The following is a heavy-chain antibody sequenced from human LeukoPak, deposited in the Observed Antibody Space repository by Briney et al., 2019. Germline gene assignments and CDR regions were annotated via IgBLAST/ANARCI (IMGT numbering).Heavy chain of an antibody. D-gene: IGHD3-16*01. CDR3: ARMKGYAYSDY. J-gene: IGHJ4*02. Sequence: SVKVSCKAPRGTFSTYAINWVRQAPGQGLEWMGGFIPFYGATNYAQKFQDRVSITTDDSKSTAFLEVSSLRSEDTAVYYCARMKGYAYSDYWGQGTLVTVSS. V-gene: IGHV1-69*05. CDR2: FIPFYGAT. CDR1: RGTFSTYA.